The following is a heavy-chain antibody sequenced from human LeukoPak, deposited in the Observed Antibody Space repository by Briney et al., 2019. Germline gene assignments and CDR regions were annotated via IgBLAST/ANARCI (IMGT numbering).Heavy chain of an antibody. CDR2: ISGRGGST. Sequence: GGSLRLSCAASGFTFSTYAMSWVRQAPGKGLEWVSTISGRGGSTYYADSVKGWFTISKDNSKNTLYLQMNSLRAEDTAVYYCAKEDVKHSSGYYYPFDYWGQGTLVTVSS. V-gene: IGHV3-23*01. CDR1: GFTFSTYA. D-gene: IGHD3-22*01. J-gene: IGHJ4*02. CDR3: AKEDVKHSSGYYYPFDY.